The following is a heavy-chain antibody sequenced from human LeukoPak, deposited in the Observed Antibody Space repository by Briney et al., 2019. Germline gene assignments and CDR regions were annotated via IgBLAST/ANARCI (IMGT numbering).Heavy chain of an antibody. CDR2: IFQSGRT. CDR3: VCSSWAFDF. Sequence: PSETLSLTCFVSGGSIRGSGYSWGWVRQPPGKGLEWLGSIFQSGRTYYNSSLKSRVTISVDTSNDQFSLRVTSVTAADTAVYYCVCSSWAFDFWGQGTLVTVSS. D-gene: IGHD6-13*01. CDR1: GGSIRGSGYS. V-gene: IGHV4-39*01. J-gene: IGHJ4*02.